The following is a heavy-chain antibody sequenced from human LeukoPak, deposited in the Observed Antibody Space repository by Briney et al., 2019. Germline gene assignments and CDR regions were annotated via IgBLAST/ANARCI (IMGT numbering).Heavy chain of an antibody. J-gene: IGHJ4*02. V-gene: IGHV3-23*01. Sequence: GGSLRLSCAASGFTFSSYAMRWVRQAPGKGLEWVSAVSGSGDNTYYADSVKGRFTISRDNSKNTLYLQMNSLRAEDTAVYYCAKDRGRRDGYNLNYFDYWGQGTLVTVSP. D-gene: IGHD5-12*01. CDR1: GFTFSSYA. CDR3: AKDRGRRDGYNLNYFDY. CDR2: VSGSGDNT.